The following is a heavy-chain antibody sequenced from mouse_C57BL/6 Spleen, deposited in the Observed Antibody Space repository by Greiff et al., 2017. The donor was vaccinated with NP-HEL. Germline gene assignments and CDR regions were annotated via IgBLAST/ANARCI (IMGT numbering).Heavy chain of an antibody. J-gene: IGHJ2*01. CDR2: IDPETGGT. D-gene: IGHD4-1*01. V-gene: IGHV1-15*01. CDR1: GYTFTDYE. Sequence: QVQLKESGAELVRPGASVTLSCKASGYTFTDYEMHWVKQTPVHGLEWIGAIDPETGGTAYNQKFKGKAILTADKSSSTAYMELRSLTSEDSAVYYCTRDWDGGGFDYWGQGTTLTVSS. CDR3: TRDWDGGGFDY.